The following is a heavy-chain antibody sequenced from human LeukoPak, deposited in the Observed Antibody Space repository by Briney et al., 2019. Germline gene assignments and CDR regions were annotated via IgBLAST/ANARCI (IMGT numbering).Heavy chain of an antibody. CDR1: GFAFGSHW. CDR2: IESDASNT. V-gene: IGHV3-74*01. J-gene: IGHJ4*02. CDR3: TRDGSGSRSPFDY. D-gene: IGHD1-26*01. Sequence: GGSLRLSLAAPGFAFGSHWMHWVRQAPGKGLVWVARIESDASNTRYADSVKGRFTISRDNANKTLYLQMNSLRAEDTAVYYCTRDGSGSRSPFDYWGQGTLVTVSS.